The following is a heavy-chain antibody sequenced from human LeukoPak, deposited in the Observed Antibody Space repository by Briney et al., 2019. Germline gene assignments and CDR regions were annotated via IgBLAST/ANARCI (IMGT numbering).Heavy chain of an antibody. CDR1: GFTFSNYD. CDR2: LNPKSGDT. J-gene: IGHJ4*02. CDR3: ARGTALSSPLEY. V-gene: IGHV1-8*01. Sequence: ASVKVSCKASGFTFSNYDINWVRQAPGQGLEWMGWLNPKSGDTGYAQKFQGRVAMTRNTSISTAYMEVSSLTSEDTAVYYCARGTALSSPLEYWGQGTLVTVSS. D-gene: IGHD2-21*02.